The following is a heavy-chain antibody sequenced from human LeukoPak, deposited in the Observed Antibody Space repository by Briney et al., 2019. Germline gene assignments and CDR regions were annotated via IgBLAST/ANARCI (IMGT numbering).Heavy chain of an antibody. CDR3: AKDGSGWYLFSAGYFDY. CDR1: GFTFSSYA. Sequence: GGSLRLSCEASGFTFSSYAMSWVRQAPGQGLEWVSAISGSVGSTYYADSVKGRFTISRDNSKNTLYLQMNSLRAEDTAVYYCAKDGSGWYLFSAGYFDYWGQGTLVTVSS. J-gene: IGHJ4*02. V-gene: IGHV3-23*01. CDR2: ISGSVGST. D-gene: IGHD6-19*01.